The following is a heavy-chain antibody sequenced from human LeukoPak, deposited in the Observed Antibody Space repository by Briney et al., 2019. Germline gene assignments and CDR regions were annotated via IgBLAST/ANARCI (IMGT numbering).Heavy chain of an antibody. Sequence: SVKVSCKASGGTFSSYAISWVRQAPGQGLEWVGGIIPIFGTANYAQKFQGRVTITTDESTSTAYMELSSLRSEDTAVYYCATVSGSTKYYYYYMDVWGKGTTVTVSS. V-gene: IGHV1-69*05. CDR1: GGTFSSYA. D-gene: IGHD1-26*01. J-gene: IGHJ6*03. CDR3: ATVSGSTKYYYYYMDV. CDR2: IIPIFGTA.